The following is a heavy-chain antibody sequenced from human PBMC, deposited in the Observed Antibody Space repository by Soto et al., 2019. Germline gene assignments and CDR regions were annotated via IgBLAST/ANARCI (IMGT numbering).Heavy chain of an antibody. CDR1: GYTFTSYA. CDR3: ARNSDYYGSGSYYNNWFDP. V-gene: IGHV1-3*01. Sequence: GASVKVSCKASGYTFTSYAMHWVRQAPGQRLEWMGWINAGNGNTKYSQKFQGRVTITRDTSASTAYMELSSLRSEDTAVYYCARNSDYYGSGSYYNNWFDPWGQGTLVTVSS. D-gene: IGHD3-10*01. J-gene: IGHJ5*02. CDR2: INAGNGNT.